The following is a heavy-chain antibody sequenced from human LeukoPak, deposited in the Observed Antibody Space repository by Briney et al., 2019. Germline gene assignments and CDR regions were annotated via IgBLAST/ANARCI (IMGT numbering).Heavy chain of an antibody. CDR3: AKDGVLKVDTAIL. Sequence: GGSLRLSCAASGFTFSSYGMPWVRQAPGKGLEWVAFIRYDGSNKYYADSVKGRFTISRDNSKNPLYLQMNSLRAEDTAVYYCAKDGVLKVDTAILGGQGTRVTVSS. D-gene: IGHD5-18*01. V-gene: IGHV3-30*02. CDR1: GFTFSSYG. J-gene: IGHJ4*02. CDR2: IRYDGSNK.